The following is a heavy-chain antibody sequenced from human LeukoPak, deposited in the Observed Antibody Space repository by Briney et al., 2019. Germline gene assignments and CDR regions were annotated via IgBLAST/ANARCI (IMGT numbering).Heavy chain of an antibody. J-gene: IGHJ4*02. D-gene: IGHD4-11*01. CDR2: TYFRSKWYN. Sequence: SQTLSLTCAVSGDSVSSNSAAWIWIRQSPSRGLEWLGRTYFRSKWYNDYAVSVKSRITINPDTSRNQFSLQLNSVTPEDTAVYYCARDRDSNLDYWGQGTLVTVSS. CDR3: ARDRDSNLDY. CDR1: GDSVSSNSAA. V-gene: IGHV6-1*01.